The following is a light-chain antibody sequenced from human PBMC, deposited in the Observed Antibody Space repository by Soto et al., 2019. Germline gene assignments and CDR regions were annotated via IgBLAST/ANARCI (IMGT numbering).Light chain of an antibody. CDR2: EGS. J-gene: IGLJ2*01. CDR3: CSYAGSNTLI. Sequence: QSALTQPASVSGSPGQSITISCTGTSSDVGRYNLVSWCQQHPGKAPKLMIYEGSKRPSGVSNRFSGSKSGNTASLTISGLQAEDEADYYCCSYAGSNTLIFGGGTKLTVL. V-gene: IGLV2-23*01. CDR1: SSDVGRYNL.